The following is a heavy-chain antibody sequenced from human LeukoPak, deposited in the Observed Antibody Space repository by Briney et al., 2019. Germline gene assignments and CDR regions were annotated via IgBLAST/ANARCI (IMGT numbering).Heavy chain of an antibody. CDR3: ARKSLWFKYYDY. V-gene: IGHV3-30*04. J-gene: IGHJ4*02. CDR1: GFNFTSYT. CDR2: TSQYGDNK. D-gene: IGHD3-10*01. Sequence: HAGGSLRLSCAASGFNFTSYTMHWVRQAPGEGLEWVAATSQYGDNKYYADSVKDRFTISRDNSKNTLYLQMNSLRPEDTAVYFCARKSLWFKYYDYWGQGMLVTVSS.